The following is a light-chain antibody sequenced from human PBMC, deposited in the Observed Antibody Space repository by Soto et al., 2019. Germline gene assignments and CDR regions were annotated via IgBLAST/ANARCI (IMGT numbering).Light chain of an antibody. CDR1: QSVSSY. V-gene: IGKV3-11*01. CDR3: QQRSKFLWT. Sequence: EIVLTQSPATLSLSPGERATLSCRASQSVSSYLAWYQQKPGQAPGLLMYDTSNRAPGIPARFSGSGSGTDLTLTISSLEPEDFAVYFCQQRSKFLWTFGQGTKVDI. CDR2: DTS. J-gene: IGKJ1*01.